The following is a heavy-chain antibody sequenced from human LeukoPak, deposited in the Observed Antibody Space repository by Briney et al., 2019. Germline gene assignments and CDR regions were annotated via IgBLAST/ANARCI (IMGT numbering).Heavy chain of an antibody. CDR2: IYYSEST. V-gene: IGHV4-28*01. CDR1: GYSISSSNW. CDR3: ARITGRSSSWYIFDY. D-gene: IGHD6-13*01. J-gene: IGHJ4*02. Sequence: SDTLSLTCAVSGYSISSSNWWGWIRQPPGKGLEWIGYIYYSESTYYNPSLKSRVTMSVDTSKNQFSLKLSSVTAVDTAVYYCARITGRSSSWYIFDYWGQGTLVTVSS.